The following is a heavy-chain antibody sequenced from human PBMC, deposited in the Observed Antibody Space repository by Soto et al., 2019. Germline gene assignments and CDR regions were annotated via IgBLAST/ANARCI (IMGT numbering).Heavy chain of an antibody. V-gene: IGHV3-23*01. J-gene: IGHJ3*02. CDR3: AKDPDMDIVLMVYGNLDAFDI. CDR2: ISGSGGST. CDR1: GFTFSSYA. Sequence: GGSLRLSCAASGFTFSSYAMSWVRQAPGKGLEWVSAISGSGGSTYYADSVKGRFTISRDNSKNTLYLQMNSLRAEDTAVYYCAKDPDMDIVLMVYGNLDAFDIWGQGTMVTVSS. D-gene: IGHD2-8*01.